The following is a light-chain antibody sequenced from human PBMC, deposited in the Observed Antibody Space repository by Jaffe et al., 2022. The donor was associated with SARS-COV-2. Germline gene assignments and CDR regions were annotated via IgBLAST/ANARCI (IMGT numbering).Light chain of an antibody. V-gene: IGKV3-11*01. J-gene: IGKJ2*01. CDR3: QQRRNWPMYT. Sequence: EIVLTQSPATLSLSPGERASLSCRASQSVDSYLAWYQQKPGQAPRLLIYDAFNRATGIPARFSGSGSGTDFTLTISSLEPEDFAVYYCQQRRNWPMYTFGQGTKLEIK. CDR2: DAF. CDR1: QSVDSY.